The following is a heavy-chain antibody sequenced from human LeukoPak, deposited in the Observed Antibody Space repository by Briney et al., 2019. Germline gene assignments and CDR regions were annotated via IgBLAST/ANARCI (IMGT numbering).Heavy chain of an antibody. CDR1: GYTFTSYD. D-gene: IGHD6-19*01. CDR3: ARAGTTGYSSGWYRYDAFYI. V-gene: IGHV1-46*01. Sequence: ASVKVSCKASGYTFTSYDMHWVRQAPGQGLEWMGIINASGGSTRYAQKFQGRVTMTRDTSTSTVYMELSSLRSEDTAVYYCARAGTTGYSSGWYRYDAFYIWGQGTMVTVSS. CDR2: INASGGST. J-gene: IGHJ3*02.